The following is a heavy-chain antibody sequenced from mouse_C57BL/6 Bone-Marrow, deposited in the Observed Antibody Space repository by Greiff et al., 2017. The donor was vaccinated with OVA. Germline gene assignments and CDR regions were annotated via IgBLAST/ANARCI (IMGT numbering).Heavy chain of an antibody. J-gene: IGHJ3*01. V-gene: IGHV5-4*01. CDR1: GFTFSSYA. D-gene: IGHD1-1*01. CDR3: ARDQFHYYGSSSWFAY. Sequence: EVQVVESGGGLVKPGGSLKLSCAASGFTFSSYAMSWVRQTPEKRLEWVATISDGGSYTYYPDNVKGRFTISRDNAKNNLYLQMSHLKSEDTAMYYCARDQFHYYGSSSWFAYWGQGTLVTVSA. CDR2: ISDGGSYT.